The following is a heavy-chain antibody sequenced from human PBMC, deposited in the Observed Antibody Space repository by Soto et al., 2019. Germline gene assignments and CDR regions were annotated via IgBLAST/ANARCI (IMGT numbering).Heavy chain of an antibody. CDR1: GCTFTSYD. V-gene: IGHV1-8*01. CDR3: ARGEDIIVIPADFKSADMDV. J-gene: IGHJ6*03. CDR2: MDPNSGNT. Sequence: ASVKVSCKASGCTFTSYDINLVRQATGQGLEWMGWMDPNSGNTGYAQKFQGRVTMTRNTSISTAYMELSSLRSEDTAVYYCARGEDIIVIPADFKSADMDVWGKGTTVTVSS. D-gene: IGHD2-2*01.